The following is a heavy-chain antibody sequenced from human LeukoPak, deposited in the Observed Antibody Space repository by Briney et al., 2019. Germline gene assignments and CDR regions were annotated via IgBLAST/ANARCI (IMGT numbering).Heavy chain of an antibody. V-gene: IGHV3-11*01. CDR2: INIGGTNT. CDR3: ATDGAGFDT. Sequence: GGSLRLSCAASGFTFSDYYMSWIRQAPGKGLEWLSYINIGGTNTHYADSVKGRFTISRDNTKESLYLQMNNLRAEDTAVYYCATDGAGFDTWGQGVLVTVSS. CDR1: GFTFSDYY. J-gene: IGHJ5*02.